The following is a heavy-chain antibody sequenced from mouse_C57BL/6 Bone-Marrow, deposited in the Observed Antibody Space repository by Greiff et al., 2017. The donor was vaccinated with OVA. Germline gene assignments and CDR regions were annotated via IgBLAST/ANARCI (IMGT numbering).Heavy chain of an antibody. D-gene: IGHD1-1*01. CDR3: ARREGITTVVSRGWFAY. V-gene: IGHV1-80*01. Sequence: QVQLKQSGAELVKPGASVKISCKASGYAFSSYWMNWVKQRPGKGLEWIGQIYPGDGDTNYNGKFKGKATLTADKSSSTAYMQLSSLTSEDSAVYYCARREGITTVVSRGWFAYWGQGTLVTVSA. J-gene: IGHJ3*01. CDR2: IYPGDGDT. CDR1: GYAFSSYW.